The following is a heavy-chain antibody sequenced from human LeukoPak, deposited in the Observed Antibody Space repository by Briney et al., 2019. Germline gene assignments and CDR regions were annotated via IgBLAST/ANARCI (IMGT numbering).Heavy chain of an antibody. Sequence: SETLSLTCTVSGGSISSYYWSWIRQPAGKGLEWIGRIYTSGSTNYNPSLKSRVTISVDTSKNQFSLKLSSVTAADMAVYYCARWSDYYYYYYMDVWGKGTTVTVSS. CDR1: GGSISSYY. CDR2: IYTSGST. D-gene: IGHD1-26*01. CDR3: ARWSDYYYYYYMDV. V-gene: IGHV4-4*07. J-gene: IGHJ6*03.